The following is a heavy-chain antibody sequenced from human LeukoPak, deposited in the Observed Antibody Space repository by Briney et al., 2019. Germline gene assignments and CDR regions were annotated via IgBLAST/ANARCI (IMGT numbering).Heavy chain of an antibody. CDR3: AREQDGGWNRFDY. J-gene: IGHJ4*02. CDR2: IYTSGTT. Sequence: PSQTLSLTCAVSGGSISSGGYSWSWIRQPAGKGLEWIGRIYTSGTTNYNPSLKSRVTMSVDTSKNQFSLKLSSVTAADTAVYYCAREQDGGWNRFDYWGQGTLVTVSS. V-gene: IGHV4-61*02. D-gene: IGHD6-19*01. CDR1: GGSISSGGYS.